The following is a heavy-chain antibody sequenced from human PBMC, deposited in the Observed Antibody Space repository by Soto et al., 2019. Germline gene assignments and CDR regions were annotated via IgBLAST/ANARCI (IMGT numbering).Heavy chain of an antibody. V-gene: IGHV4-59*08. CDR3: ARQRRDFDY. CDR1: GGSISGYY. Sequence: SETLSLTCTFSGGSISGYYWSWIRQPPGKGLQWIGYIYSSGSTNYNPSLKSRVTISVDTSKNQFSLNLSSVTAADTAVYHCARQRRDFDYWGQGSLVTVSS. CDR2: IYSSGST. J-gene: IGHJ4*02.